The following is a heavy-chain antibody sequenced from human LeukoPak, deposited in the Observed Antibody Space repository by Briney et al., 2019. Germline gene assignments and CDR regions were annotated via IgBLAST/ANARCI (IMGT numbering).Heavy chain of an antibody. Sequence: GGSLRLSCAASGFSFSTYAMIWVRQAPGKGLEWLSYIGPTSTTVYYADSVKGRFTVSRDNAKNSLYLQMDSLRAEDTAVYYCARTAGGDGYNYWEFDYWGQGTLVTVSS. CDR3: ARTAGGDGYNYWEFDY. V-gene: IGHV3-48*01. J-gene: IGHJ4*02. CDR1: GFSFSTYA. D-gene: IGHD5-24*01. CDR2: IGPTSTTV.